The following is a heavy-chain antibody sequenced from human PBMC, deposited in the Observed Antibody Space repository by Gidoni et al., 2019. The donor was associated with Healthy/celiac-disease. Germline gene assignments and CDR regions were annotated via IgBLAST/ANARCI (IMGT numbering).Heavy chain of an antibody. D-gene: IGHD6-19*01. Sequence: QLQLQESGPGLVKPSETPFLTCPVSGGSISSSSYYWGWIRPPPGKGLEWIGSIYYSGSTYYNPSLKSRVTISVDTSKNQFSLKLSSVTAADTAVYYCARLSWTVAGTYFDYWGQGTLVTVSS. CDR2: IYYSGST. CDR3: ARLSWTVAGTYFDY. V-gene: IGHV4-39*01. CDR1: GGSISSSSYY. J-gene: IGHJ4*02.